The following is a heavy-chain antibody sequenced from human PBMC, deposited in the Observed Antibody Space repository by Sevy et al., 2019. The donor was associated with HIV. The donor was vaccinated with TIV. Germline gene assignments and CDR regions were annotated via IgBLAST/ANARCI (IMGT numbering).Heavy chain of an antibody. CDR3: ARDLASGSFYSLYFDY. V-gene: IGHV3-11*01. CDR2: ISSSGTII. J-gene: IGHJ4*02. D-gene: IGHD3-10*01. CDR1: GLNVSEYF. Sequence: GGSLRLSCAVSGLNVSEYFMAWIRQAPGRGPEWVSYISSSGTIIYYRDSVKGRFTISRDNAKNSLYLQMNSLRPEDTAMYYCARDLASGSFYSLYFDYWGQGTLVTVSS.